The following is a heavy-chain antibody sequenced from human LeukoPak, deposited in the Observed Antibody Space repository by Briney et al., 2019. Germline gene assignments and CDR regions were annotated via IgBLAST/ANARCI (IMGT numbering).Heavy chain of an antibody. Sequence: WGTLALTCTVSGGSISSYYWSWIRQPPGKGLEWIGYIYYSGSTKYNPSLKSRVTISVDTSKNQFSLKLSSVTAADTAVYYCARDRGSYYTHFDYWGQGTLVTVSS. CDR2: IYYSGST. CDR1: GGSISSYY. D-gene: IGHD1-26*01. J-gene: IGHJ4*02. CDR3: ARDRGSYYTHFDY. V-gene: IGHV4-59*01.